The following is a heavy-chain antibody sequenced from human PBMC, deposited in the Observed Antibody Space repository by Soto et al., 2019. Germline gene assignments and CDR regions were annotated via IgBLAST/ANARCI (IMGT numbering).Heavy chain of an antibody. V-gene: IGHV4-34*01. J-gene: IGHJ3*02. Sequence: SETLSLTCAVYGGSFSGYYWSWIRQPPGKGLEWIGEINHSGSTNYNPSLKSRVTISVDTSKNQFSLKLSSVTAADTAVYYCARYTTTTVVTPDAFDIWGQGTMVTVSS. CDR2: INHSGST. D-gene: IGHD4-17*01. CDR1: GGSFSGYY. CDR3: ARYTTTTVVTPDAFDI.